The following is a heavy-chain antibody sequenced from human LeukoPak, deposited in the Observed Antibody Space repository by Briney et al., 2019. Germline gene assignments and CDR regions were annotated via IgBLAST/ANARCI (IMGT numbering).Heavy chain of an antibody. CDR1: GFTFSSYG. V-gene: IGHV3-33*06. J-gene: IGHJ4*02. CDR2: IWYDGSNK. Sequence: PGRSLRLSCAASGFTFSSYGMHWVRQAPGRGLEWVAVIWYDGSNKYYADSVKGRFTISRDNSKNTLYLQMNSLRAEDTAVYYCAKDRGSSGWAYYWGQGTLVTVSS. CDR3: AKDRGSSGWAYY. D-gene: IGHD6-19*01.